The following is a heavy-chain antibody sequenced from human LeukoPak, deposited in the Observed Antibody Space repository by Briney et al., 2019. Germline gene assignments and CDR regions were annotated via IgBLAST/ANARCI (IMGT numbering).Heavy chain of an antibody. CDR2: INHSGST. Sequence: SETLSLTCTVSGGSISRSTYYWGWIRQPPGKGLEWIGEINHSGSTNYNPSLKSRVTISVDTSKNQFSLKLDSVTAADTAVYYCARQGPSGIGDYWGQGTLVTVSS. D-gene: IGHD6-13*01. CDR1: GGSISRSTYY. CDR3: ARQGPSGIGDY. V-gene: IGHV4-39*01. J-gene: IGHJ4*02.